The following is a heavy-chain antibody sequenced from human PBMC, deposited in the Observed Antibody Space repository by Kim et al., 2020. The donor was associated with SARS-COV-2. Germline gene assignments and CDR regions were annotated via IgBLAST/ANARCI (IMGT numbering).Heavy chain of an antibody. CDR3: ARHEDLDYYGLDF. CDR2: ISYSGTT. Sequence: SETLSLTCTVSGGSIRSSTHYWGWIRQPPGKGLEWIGSISYSGTTYYNPSLQSRVTISVDTSKNQFSLKVNSVTAADTAVYYCARHEDLDYYGLDFWGQGTTVTVSS. D-gene: IGHD2-15*01. CDR1: GGSIRSSTHY. V-gene: IGHV4-39*01. J-gene: IGHJ6*01.